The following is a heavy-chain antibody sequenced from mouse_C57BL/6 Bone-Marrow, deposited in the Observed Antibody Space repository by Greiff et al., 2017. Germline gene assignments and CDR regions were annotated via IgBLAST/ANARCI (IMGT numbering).Heavy chain of an antibody. V-gene: IGHV1-19*01. D-gene: IGHD1-1*01. J-gene: IGHJ2*01. CDR3: ARKGVTTVVAYYFDY. CDR1: GYTFTDYY. CDR2: INPYNGGT. Sequence: EVQRVESGPVLVKPGASVKMSCKASGYTFTDYYMNWVKQSHGKSLEWIGVINPYNGGTSYNQKFKGKATLTVDKSSSTAYMELNSLTSEDSAVYYCARKGVTTVVAYYFDYWGQGTTLTVSS.